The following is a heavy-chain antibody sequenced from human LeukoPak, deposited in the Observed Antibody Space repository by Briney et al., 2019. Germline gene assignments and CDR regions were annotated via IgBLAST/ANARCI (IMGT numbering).Heavy chain of an antibody. V-gene: IGHV3-30-3*01. Sequence: PGRSLRLSCAASGFTFSSYAMHWVRQAPGKGLEWVAVISYDGSNKYYADSVKGRFTISRDNSKNTLYLQMNSLRAEDTAVYYCARVPTTDRQVDYWGQGSLVTVSS. CDR2: ISYDGSNK. J-gene: IGHJ4*02. CDR3: ARVPTTDRQVDY. D-gene: IGHD4-17*01. CDR1: GFTFSSYA.